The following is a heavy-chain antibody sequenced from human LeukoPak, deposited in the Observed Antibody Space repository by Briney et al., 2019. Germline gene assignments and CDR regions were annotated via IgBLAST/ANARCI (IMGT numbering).Heavy chain of an antibody. D-gene: IGHD3-3*01. Sequence: SETLSLTCTVSGGSISSSSYYWGWIRQPPGKGLEWIGSIYYSGSTYYNPSLKSRVTISVDTSKNQFSLKLSSVTAADTAVYYCARQVHLTIFGVVTKDNWFDPWGQGTLVTVSS. CDR2: IYYSGST. CDR1: GGSISSSSYY. CDR3: ARQVHLTIFGVVTKDNWFDP. J-gene: IGHJ5*02. V-gene: IGHV4-39*01.